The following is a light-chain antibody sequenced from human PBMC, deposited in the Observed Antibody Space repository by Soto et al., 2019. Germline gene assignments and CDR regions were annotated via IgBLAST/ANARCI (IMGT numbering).Light chain of an antibody. CDR2: DAS. CDR3: QQYNNWPPLT. V-gene: IGKV1-5*01. J-gene: IGKJ4*01. Sequence: DIQMTQSPSTLSASEGDRVTITCRASQSISSWLAWYQQKPGKAPKLLIYDASSLESGVPSRFSGSGSGTEFTLTISSLQSEDFAVYYCQQYNNWPPLTFGGGTKVDIK. CDR1: QSISSW.